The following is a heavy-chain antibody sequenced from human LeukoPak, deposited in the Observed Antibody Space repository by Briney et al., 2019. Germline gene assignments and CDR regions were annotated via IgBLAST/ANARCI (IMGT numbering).Heavy chain of an antibody. CDR3: ASGGWYRGY. D-gene: IGHD2-15*01. J-gene: IGHJ4*02. CDR2: INHSGST. V-gene: IGHV4-34*01. CDR1: GGSFSGYY. Sequence: TSETLSLTCAVYGGSFSGYYWSWIRQPPGKGLEWIGEINHSGSTNHNPSLKSRVTISVDTSKNQFSLDLTSVTAADTAVYYCASGGWYRGYWGQGTLVTVSS.